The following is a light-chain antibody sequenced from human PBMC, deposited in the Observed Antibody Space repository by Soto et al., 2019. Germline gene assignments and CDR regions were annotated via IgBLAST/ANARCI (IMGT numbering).Light chain of an antibody. CDR3: QQYGSSPRT. V-gene: IGKV3-20*01. CDR1: QSVSSSY. J-gene: IGKJ1*01. Sequence: EIVLTQSPGTLSLSPGERATLSCRASQSVSSSYLAWYQRQPGQALRLLIYGASSRATGIPDRFSGSGSGTDFTLTISRLEPEDFAVYYCQQYGSSPRTFGQGTKVEIK. CDR2: GAS.